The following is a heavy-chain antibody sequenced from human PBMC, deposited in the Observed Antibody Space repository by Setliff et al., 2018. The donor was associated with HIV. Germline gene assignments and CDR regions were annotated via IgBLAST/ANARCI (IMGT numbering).Heavy chain of an antibody. CDR1: GGSMSTYY. Sequence: PSETLSLTCTASGGSMSTYYWSWIRQPPGKGLEWIGYIYTSGSTYYNPSLKSRVTISVDTSKNQFSLKLSSVTAADTAVFYCARGTLYYYDTGGYSYFDYWGQGTLVTVSS. CDR3: ARGTLYYYDTGGYSYFDY. V-gene: IGHV4-4*08. J-gene: IGHJ4*02. CDR2: IYTSGST. D-gene: IGHD3-22*01.